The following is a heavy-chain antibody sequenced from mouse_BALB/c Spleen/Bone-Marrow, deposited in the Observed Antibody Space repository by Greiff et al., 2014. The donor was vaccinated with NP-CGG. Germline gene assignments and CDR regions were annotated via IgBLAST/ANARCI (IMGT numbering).Heavy chain of an antibody. Sequence: QVQLQQSGAELARPRASVKLSCKASGYTFTSYWMQWVKQRPGQGLEWIGAIYPGDGDTRYTQKFKGKATLTADKSSSTAYMQLSSLASEDSAVYYCASQGDYGSFDYWGQGTTLTVSS. CDR2: IYPGDGDT. V-gene: IGHV1-87*01. D-gene: IGHD1-1*02. J-gene: IGHJ2*01. CDR3: ASQGDYGSFDY. CDR1: GYTFTSYW.